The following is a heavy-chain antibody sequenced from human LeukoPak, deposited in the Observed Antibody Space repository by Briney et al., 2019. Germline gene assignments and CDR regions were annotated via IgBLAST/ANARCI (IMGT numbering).Heavy chain of an antibody. CDR3: ASYHNRIGFDY. CDR1: GYTFTGYY. Sequence: ASVKVSCKASGYTFTGYYMHWVRQAPGQGLEWMGIINPSGGSTSYAQKFQGRVTMTRDMSTSTVYMELSSLRSEDTAVYYCASYHNRIGFDYWGQGTLVTVSS. D-gene: IGHD2/OR15-2a*01. CDR2: INPSGGST. V-gene: IGHV1-46*01. J-gene: IGHJ4*02.